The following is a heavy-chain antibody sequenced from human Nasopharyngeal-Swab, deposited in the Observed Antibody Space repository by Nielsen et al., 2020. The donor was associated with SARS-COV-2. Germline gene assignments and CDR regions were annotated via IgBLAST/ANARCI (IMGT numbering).Heavy chain of an antibody. D-gene: IGHD6-19*01. J-gene: IGHJ4*02. CDR3: ARGDGDSSGWYTNGDYFDY. CDR1: GYTFTSYA. Sequence: ASVKVSCKASGYTFTSYAMHLARQAPGQRLEWMGWINAGNGNTKYSQKFQGRVTITRDTSASTAYMELSSLRSEDTAVYYCARGDGDSSGWYTNGDYFDYWGQGTLVTVSS. CDR2: INAGNGNT. V-gene: IGHV1-3*01.